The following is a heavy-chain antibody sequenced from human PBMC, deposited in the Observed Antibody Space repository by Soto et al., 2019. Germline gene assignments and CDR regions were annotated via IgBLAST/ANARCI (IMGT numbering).Heavy chain of an antibody. CDR1: GCTFSIYG. CDR2: ISYDGSNK. CDR3: AKDRLRGGFLTTATTNGMDV. Sequence: GGSLRLSCGGSGCTFSIYGMQWVRQAPGKGLEWVALISYDGSNKYYVDSVKGRFTISRDNSKNTLFLQMNSPRAGDTAVYYCAKDRLRGGFLTTATTNGMDVWGQGTTVTVSS. V-gene: IGHV3-30*18. J-gene: IGHJ6*02. D-gene: IGHD1-26*01.